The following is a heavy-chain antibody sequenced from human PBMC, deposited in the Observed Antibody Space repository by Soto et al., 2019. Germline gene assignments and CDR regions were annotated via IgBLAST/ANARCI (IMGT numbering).Heavy chain of an antibody. CDR3: AREGGGGYCSGGSCSPRAWFDP. CDR2: ISAYNGNT. Sequence: QVQLVQSGAEVKKPGASVKVSCKASGYTFTSYGFSWVRQAPGQGLEWMGWISAYNGNTNYAQKLQGRVTMTTDTSTSTAYMELRRLGSDDTAVYYCAREGGGGYCSGGSCSPRAWFDPWGQGTLVTVSS. J-gene: IGHJ5*02. D-gene: IGHD2-15*01. V-gene: IGHV1-18*01. CDR1: GYTFTSYG.